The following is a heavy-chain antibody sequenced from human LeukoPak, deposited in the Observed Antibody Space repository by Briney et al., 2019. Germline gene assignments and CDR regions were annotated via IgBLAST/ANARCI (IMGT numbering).Heavy chain of an antibody. CDR2: ISSSSSYI. Sequence: PGRSLRLSCAASRFTFLNYAVTWVRQAPGKGLEWVSSISSSSSYIYYADSVKGRFTISRDNAKNSLYLQMNSLRAEDTAVYYCARVGAAAVQAFDIWGQGTMVTVSS. CDR1: RFTFLNYA. D-gene: IGHD6-13*01. V-gene: IGHV3-21*01. J-gene: IGHJ3*02. CDR3: ARVGAAAVQAFDI.